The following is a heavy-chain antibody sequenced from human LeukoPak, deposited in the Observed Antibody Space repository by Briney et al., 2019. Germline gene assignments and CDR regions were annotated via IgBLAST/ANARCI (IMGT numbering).Heavy chain of an antibody. Sequence: PSELLSLTCTVSGGYISSFYWGWIRPPPRTGLVNIGYISHSGTTSYYPSLKSRVTISVDTSKNQFSLKLTSVPAADTAVYYCARDKGLPQAFDILGQGTMVTVSS. V-gene: IGHV4-59*01. CDR1: GGYISSFY. CDR3: ARDKGLPQAFDI. CDR2: ISHSGTT. J-gene: IGHJ3*02. D-gene: IGHD5/OR15-5a*01.